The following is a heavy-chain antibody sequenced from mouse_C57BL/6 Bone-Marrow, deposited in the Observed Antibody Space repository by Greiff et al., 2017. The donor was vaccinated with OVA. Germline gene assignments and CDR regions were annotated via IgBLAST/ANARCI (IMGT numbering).Heavy chain of an antibody. V-gene: IGHV14-4*01. Sequence: VQLQQSGAELVRPGASVKLSCTASGFNIKDDYMHWVKQRPEQGLEWIGWIEPENGDTEYASKFQGKATITADTSSNTAYLQLSSLTSEDTAVYYCTTSSYLFAYWGQGTLVTVSA. D-gene: IGHD5-1*01. J-gene: IGHJ3*01. CDR2: IEPENGDT. CDR1: GFNIKDDY. CDR3: TTSSYLFAY.